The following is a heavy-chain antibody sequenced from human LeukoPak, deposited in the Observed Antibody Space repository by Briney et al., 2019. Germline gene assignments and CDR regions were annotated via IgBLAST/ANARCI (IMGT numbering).Heavy chain of an antibody. CDR2: ISYDGSNK. Sequence: GGSLRLSCAASGFTFSSYGMHWVRQAPGKGLEWVAVISYDGSNKYYADSVKGRFTISRDNSKNTLYLRMNSLRAEDTAVYYCAKSGRAETGTFDYWGQGTLVTVSS. V-gene: IGHV3-30*18. CDR1: GFTFSSYG. J-gene: IGHJ4*02. D-gene: IGHD1-7*01. CDR3: AKSGRAETGTFDY.